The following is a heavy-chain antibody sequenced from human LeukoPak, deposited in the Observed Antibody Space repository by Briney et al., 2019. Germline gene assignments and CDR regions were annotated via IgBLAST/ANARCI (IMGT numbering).Heavy chain of an antibody. CDR2: IIPIFGTA. J-gene: IGHJ6*03. V-gene: IGHV1-69*06. D-gene: IGHD3-3*01. CDR3: ARGPHFWSGYYTHIRMDV. Sequence: ASVKVSCKASGGTFSSYAISWVRQAPGQGLEWMGGIIPIFGTANYAQKFQGRVTITADKSTSTAYMELSSLRSEDTAVYYCARGPHFWSGYYTHIRMDVWGKGTTVTVSS. CDR1: GGTFSSYA.